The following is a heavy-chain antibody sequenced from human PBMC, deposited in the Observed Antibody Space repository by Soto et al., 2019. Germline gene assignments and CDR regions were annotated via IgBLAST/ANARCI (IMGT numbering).Heavy chain of an antibody. Sequence: ASVKVSCKASGYIFINYYIHWVRQAPGPGLEWMGIINPSGVGISYAQKFQGRVTLTSDTSTTTVYMELSSLRSEDTAVYYCARDINTVRFYDTSGYLNWFDPWGQGTLVTVS. D-gene: IGHD3-22*01. CDR1: GYIFINYY. V-gene: IGHV1-46*03. CDR2: INPSGVGI. J-gene: IGHJ5*02. CDR3: ARDINTVRFYDTSGYLNWFDP.